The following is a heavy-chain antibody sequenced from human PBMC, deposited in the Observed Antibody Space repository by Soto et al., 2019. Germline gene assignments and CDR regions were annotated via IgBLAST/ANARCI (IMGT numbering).Heavy chain of an antibody. Sequence: SETPSLTCTVSGGSISSYYWSWIRQPPGKGLEWIGYIYYSGSTNYNPSLKSRVTISVDTSKNQFSLKLSSVTAADTAVYYCARVFTMVRGVVSNWFDPWGQGTLVTVSS. D-gene: IGHD3-10*01. CDR2: IYYSGST. J-gene: IGHJ5*02. CDR3: ARVFTMVRGVVSNWFDP. CDR1: GGSISSYY. V-gene: IGHV4-59*01.